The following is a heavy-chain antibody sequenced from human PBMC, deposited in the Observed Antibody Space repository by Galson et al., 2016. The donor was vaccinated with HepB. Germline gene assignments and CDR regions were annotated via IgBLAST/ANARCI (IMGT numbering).Heavy chain of an antibody. J-gene: IGHJ4*02. CDR1: GFAFGTYG. D-gene: IGHD3-16*01. V-gene: IGHV3-33*01. CDR3: ARFPYLFSHGGVVDY. Sequence: SLRLSCAASGFAFGTYGMHWVRQTPGKGLEWVAGIYHGGNDKFYGNSVKGRFTISRDNSESKVFLQMSSLRPEDTAVYYCARFPYLFSHGGVVDYWGQGTLVTVAS. CDR2: IYHGGNDK.